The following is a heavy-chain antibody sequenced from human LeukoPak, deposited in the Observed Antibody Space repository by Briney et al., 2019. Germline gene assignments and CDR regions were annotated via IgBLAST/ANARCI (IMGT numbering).Heavy chain of an antibody. J-gene: IGHJ6*03. CDR2: ISWDGGST. D-gene: IGHD5-18*01. CDR3: AKAQRGYSYGYSRHYYYYMDV. Sequence: GGSLRLSCAASGFTFDDYTMHWVRQAPGKGLEWVSLISWDGGSTYYADSVKGRFTISRDNSKNSLYLQMNSLRTEDTALYYCAKAQRGYSYGYSRHYYYYMDVWGKGTTVTISS. CDR1: GFTFDDYT. V-gene: IGHV3-43*01.